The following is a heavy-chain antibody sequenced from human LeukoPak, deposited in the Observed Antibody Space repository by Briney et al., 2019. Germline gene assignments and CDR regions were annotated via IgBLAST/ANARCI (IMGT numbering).Heavy chain of an antibody. D-gene: IGHD6-19*01. V-gene: IGHV4-34*01. CDR1: GGSFSGYY. J-gene: IGHJ4*02. Sequence: SETLSLTCAVYGGSFSGYYWSWIRQPPGKGLEWIGEINHSGSTNYNPSLKSRVTISVDTSKNQFSLKLSSVTAADTAVYYCARLNYSSGWYKARDYWGQGTLVTVSS. CDR2: INHSGST. CDR3: ARLNYSSGWYKARDY.